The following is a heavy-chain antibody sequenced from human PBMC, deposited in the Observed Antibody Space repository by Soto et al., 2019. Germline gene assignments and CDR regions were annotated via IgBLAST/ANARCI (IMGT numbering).Heavy chain of an antibody. V-gene: IGHV4-4*02. CDR2: IYHSGST. CDR1: GGCLSSSNW. D-gene: IGHD3-3*01. CDR3: ARASSYYDLWSRTSFDY. J-gene: IGHJ4*02. Sequence: SETLSLTCAVSGGCLSSSNWWSWVRQPPGKGLEWIGEIYHSGSTNYNPSLKSRVTISVDKSKNQFSLKLSSVTAADTAVYYCARASSYYDLWSRTSFDYWGPAPLGTLSS.